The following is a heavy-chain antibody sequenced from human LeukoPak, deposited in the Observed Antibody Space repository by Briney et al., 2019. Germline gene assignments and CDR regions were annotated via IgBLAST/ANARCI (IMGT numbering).Heavy chain of an antibody. J-gene: IGHJ4*02. V-gene: IGHV3-33*01. CDR1: GFIFSDYG. CDR3: ARWGGTRQYYFDY. Sequence: GGSLRLSCAVSGFIFSDYGFHWVRQAPGKGLEWVAVTRFDGSIKQYADSVKGRFTISRDDSKNTLYLQMNFLKSEDTAVYYCARWGGTRQYYFDYWGQGALVTVSS. D-gene: IGHD1-1*01. CDR2: TRFDGSIK.